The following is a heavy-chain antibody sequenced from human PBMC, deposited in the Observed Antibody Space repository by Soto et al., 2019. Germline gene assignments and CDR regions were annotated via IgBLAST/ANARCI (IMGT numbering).Heavy chain of an antibody. CDR2: IIPILGIA. V-gene: IGHV1-69*02. D-gene: IGHD5-12*01. CDR1: GGTFSSYT. CDR3: ARAYSGYDLGAFDI. Sequence: KVSCKASGGTFSSYTISWVRQAPGQGLEWMGRIIPILGIANYAQKFQGRVTITADKSTSTAYMELSSLRSEDTAVYYCARAYSGYDLGAFDIWGQGTMVTVSS. J-gene: IGHJ3*02.